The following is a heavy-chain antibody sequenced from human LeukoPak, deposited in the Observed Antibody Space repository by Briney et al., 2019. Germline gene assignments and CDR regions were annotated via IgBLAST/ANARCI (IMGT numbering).Heavy chain of an antibody. V-gene: IGHV3-20*04. CDR2: INWNGGST. CDR3: ARDSRYCSGGSCYLIDY. CDR1: GFTFDDYG. Sequence: PGGSPRLSCAASGFTFDDYGMSWVRQAPGKGLEWVSGINWNGGSTGYADSVKGRFTISRDNAKNSLYLQMNSLRAEDTALYYCARDSRYCSGGSCYLIDYWGQGTLVTVSS. D-gene: IGHD2-15*01. J-gene: IGHJ4*02.